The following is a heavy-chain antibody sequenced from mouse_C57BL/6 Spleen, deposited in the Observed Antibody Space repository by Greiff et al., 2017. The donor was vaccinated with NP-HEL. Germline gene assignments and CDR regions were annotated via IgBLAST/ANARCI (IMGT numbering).Heavy chain of an antibody. J-gene: IGHJ3*01. CDR2: ISSGSSTI. Sequence: EVKVVESGGGLVKPGGSLKLSCAASGFTFSDYGMHWVRQAPEKGLEWVAYISSGSSTIYYADTVKGRFTISRDNAKNTLFLQMTSLRSEDTAMYYCARPLANWDTWFAYWGQGTLVTVSA. CDR1: GFTFSDYG. CDR3: ARPLANWDTWFAY. D-gene: IGHD4-1*01. V-gene: IGHV5-17*01.